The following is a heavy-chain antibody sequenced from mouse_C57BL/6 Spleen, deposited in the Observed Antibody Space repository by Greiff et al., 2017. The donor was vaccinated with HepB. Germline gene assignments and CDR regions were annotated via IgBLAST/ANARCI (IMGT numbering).Heavy chain of an antibody. CDR1: GYTFTSYW. CDR3: ARFTTVVDWYFDV. J-gene: IGHJ1*03. V-gene: IGHV1-7*01. D-gene: IGHD1-1*01. CDR2: INPSSGYT. Sequence: VQLQQSGAELAKPGASVKLSCKASGYTFTSYWMHWVKQRPGQGLEWIGYINPSSGYTKYNQKFKDKATLTADKSSSTAYMQLSSLTYEDSAVYYCARFTTVVDWYFDVWGTWTTVTVSS.